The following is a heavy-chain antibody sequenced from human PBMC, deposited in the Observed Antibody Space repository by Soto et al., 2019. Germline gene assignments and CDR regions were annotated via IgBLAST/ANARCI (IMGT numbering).Heavy chain of an antibody. V-gene: IGHV3-23*01. J-gene: IGHJ4*02. D-gene: IGHD1-20*01. Sequence: GGSLRLSCAASGFNVGAFAVNWVRQAPGKGLEWVSGISVSDAFIYYADSVRGRFSISRDASENILYLQMNSLRVDDTALYYCTRETVAGITGLDYWGPGTLVTV. CDR1: GFNVGAFA. CDR3: TRETVAGITGLDY. CDR2: ISVSDAFI.